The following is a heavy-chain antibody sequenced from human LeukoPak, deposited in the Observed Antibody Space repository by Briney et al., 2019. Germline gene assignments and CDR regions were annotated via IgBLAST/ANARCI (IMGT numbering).Heavy chain of an antibody. Sequence: GGSLRLSCAASGFTFSSYSMNWVRQAPGKGLEWVSYISSSSSTIYYADSVKGRFTISRDNAKNSLFLQMNSLRAEDTAVYYCARDIDYYDSSGYLGYRGQGTLVTVSS. D-gene: IGHD3-22*01. V-gene: IGHV3-48*04. CDR2: ISSSSSTI. CDR3: ARDIDYYDSSGYLGY. CDR1: GFTFSSYS. J-gene: IGHJ4*02.